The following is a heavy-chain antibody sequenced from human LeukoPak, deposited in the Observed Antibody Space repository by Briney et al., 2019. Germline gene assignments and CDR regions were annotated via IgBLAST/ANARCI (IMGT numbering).Heavy chain of an antibody. J-gene: IGHJ4*02. Sequence: ASVKVSCKASGYTFTGYYMHWVRQAPGQGLEWMGWINPNSGGTNYAQKFQGRVTMTRDTSISTAYMELSRLRSDDTAVYYCARTPQYSSSWNNMGYWGQGTLVTVSS. D-gene: IGHD6-13*01. CDR2: INPNSGGT. V-gene: IGHV1-2*02. CDR3: ARTPQYSSSWNNMGY. CDR1: GYTFTGYY.